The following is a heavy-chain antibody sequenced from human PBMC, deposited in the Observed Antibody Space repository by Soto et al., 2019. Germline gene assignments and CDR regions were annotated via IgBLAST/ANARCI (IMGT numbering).Heavy chain of an antibody. CDR3: ARAPTGTYYYYGMDV. Sequence: GGSLRLSCAASDFTFSSYWMHWVRQAPGKGLVWVSRIKTDGSITNYADSVKGRFTISRDNAKNTLFLQMNSLRTEDTAVYYCARAPTGTYYYYGMDVWGQGTMVTVSS. CDR1: DFTFSSYW. V-gene: IGHV3-74*01. J-gene: IGHJ6*02. D-gene: IGHD7-27*01. CDR2: IKTDGSIT.